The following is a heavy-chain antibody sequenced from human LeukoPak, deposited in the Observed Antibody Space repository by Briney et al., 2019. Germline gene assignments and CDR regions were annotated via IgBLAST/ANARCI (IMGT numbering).Heavy chain of an antibody. V-gene: IGHV4-4*02. CDR1: GGSISSSNW. CDR3: ARGNYDSSGYYLAY. Sequence: PSGTLSLTCAVSGGSISSSNWWSWVRQPPGKGLEWIGEIYHSGSTNYNPSLKSRVTISVDKSKNQFSLKLSSVTAADTAVYYCARGNYDSSGYYLAYWGQGTLVTVSS. J-gene: IGHJ4*02. D-gene: IGHD3-22*01. CDR2: IYHSGST.